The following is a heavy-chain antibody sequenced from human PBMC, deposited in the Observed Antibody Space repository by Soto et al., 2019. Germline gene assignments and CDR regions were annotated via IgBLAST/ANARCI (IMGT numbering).Heavy chain of an antibody. CDR1: GGSVSSGRFY. V-gene: IGHV4-61*01. J-gene: IGHJ4*02. CDR2: IYYSGST. Sequence: PSETLSLTCTVSGGSVSSGRFYWSWIRQPPRKGLEWIGCIYYSGSTKYNPSLRSRVTISVDTSKNQFSLKLTSVTAADTAVYYCARSGSGSGWLGGQGTLVTVSS. CDR3: ARSGSGSGWL. D-gene: IGHD6-19*01.